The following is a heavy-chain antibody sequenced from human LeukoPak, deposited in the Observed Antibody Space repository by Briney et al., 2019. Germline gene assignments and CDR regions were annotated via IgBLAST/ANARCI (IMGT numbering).Heavy chain of an antibody. CDR3: ANMGLLGGGVAGENQ. Sequence: GGSLRLSCAASGFTFSSYWMNWVRQAPGKGLEWVGRIKSKTDGGTTDYAAPVKGRFTISRDDSKNTLYLQMNSLRAEDTAVYYCANMGLLGGGVAGENQGGQGTLVTVSS. V-gene: IGHV3-15*07. D-gene: IGHD3-22*01. CDR2: IKSKTDGGTT. J-gene: IGHJ4*02. CDR1: GFTFSSYW.